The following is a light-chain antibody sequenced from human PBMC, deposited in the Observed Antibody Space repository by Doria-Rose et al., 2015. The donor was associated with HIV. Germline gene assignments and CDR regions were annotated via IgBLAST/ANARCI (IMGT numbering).Light chain of an antibody. CDR2: DAS. Sequence: DIQMTQSPSSLPASVGDTVTITCRANQDISNSLAWYQQEPGKAPKLLLYDASRLESGVPSRFTGSGSGTVYTLTISSLQPEDLATYYCQQYYTTPLTFGQGTKV. V-gene: IGKV1-NL1*01. CDR1: QDISNS. CDR3: QQYYTTPLT. J-gene: IGKJ1*01.